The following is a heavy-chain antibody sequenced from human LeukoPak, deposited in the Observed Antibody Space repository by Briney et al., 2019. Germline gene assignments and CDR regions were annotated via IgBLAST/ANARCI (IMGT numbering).Heavy chain of an antibody. CDR2: IYFTGST. CDR3: ARHLPVAGDPYFDY. D-gene: IGHD6-19*01. V-gene: IGHV4-59*08. CDR1: GGSISPYY. Sequence: SETLSLTCTVSGGSISPYYWSWIRQPPGKALEWIGYIYFTGSTSYNPSLKSRLTISLHTSNNQFSLKLSSVTAAYTAVYYCARHLPVAGDPYFDYWGQGALVTVSS. J-gene: IGHJ4*02.